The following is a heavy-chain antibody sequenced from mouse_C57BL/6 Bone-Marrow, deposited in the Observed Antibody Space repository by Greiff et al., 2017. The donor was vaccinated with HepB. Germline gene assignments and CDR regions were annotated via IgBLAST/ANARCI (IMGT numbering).Heavy chain of an antibody. CDR2: ISDGGSYT. CDR3: ARDITTVPSFAY. CDR1: GFTFSSYA. J-gene: IGHJ3*01. Sequence: EVQVVESGGGLVKPGGSLKLSCAASGFTFSSYAMSWVRQTPEKRLEWVATISDGGSYTYYPDNVKGRFTISRDNAKNNLYLQMSHLKSEDTAMYYCARDITTVPSFAYWGQGTLVTVSA. V-gene: IGHV5-4*01. D-gene: IGHD1-1*01.